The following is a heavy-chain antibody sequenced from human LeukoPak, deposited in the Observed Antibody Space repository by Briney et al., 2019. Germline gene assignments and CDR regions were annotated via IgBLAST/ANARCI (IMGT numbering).Heavy chain of an antibody. CDR2: IYYSGST. V-gene: IGHV4-59*12. J-gene: IGHJ4*02. Sequence: SETLSLTCTVSGGSISSYYWSWIRQPPGKGLEWIGYIYYSGSTNYNPSLKSRVTISVDTSKNQFSLKLSSVTAADTAVYYCARGVPKLYSSSWHYFDYWGQGTLVTVSS. CDR3: ARGVPKLYSSSWHYFDY. D-gene: IGHD6-13*01. CDR1: GGSISSYY.